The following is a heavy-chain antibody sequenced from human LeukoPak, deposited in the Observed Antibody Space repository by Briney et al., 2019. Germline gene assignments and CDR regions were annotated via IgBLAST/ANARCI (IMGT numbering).Heavy chain of an antibody. J-gene: IGHJ6*03. D-gene: IGHD5/OR15-5a*01. CDR2: IYYSGST. CDR3: ARTLYANYYYCMDV. V-gene: IGHV4-59*01. Sequence: SETLSLTCTVSGGSISSYYWSWIRQPPGKGLEWIGYIYYSGSTNYNPSLKSRVTISVDTSKNQFSLKLSSVTAADTAVYYCARTLYANYYYCMDVWGKGTTVTVSS. CDR1: GGSISSYY.